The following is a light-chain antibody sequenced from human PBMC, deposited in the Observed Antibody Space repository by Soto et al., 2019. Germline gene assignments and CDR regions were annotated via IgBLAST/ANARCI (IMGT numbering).Light chain of an antibody. CDR3: HLYNTYSPT. CDR2: KAS. Sequence: DIQLTQSPSTLSASVGDRVIITCRASQTIGTWLAWYQERPGKATKLLIYKASTLERGVPSRFSGSGSGTDFTLSISNLQPEDFATYYCHLYNTYSPTLGQGTKLDI. J-gene: IGKJ2*01. V-gene: IGKV1-5*03. CDR1: QTIGTW.